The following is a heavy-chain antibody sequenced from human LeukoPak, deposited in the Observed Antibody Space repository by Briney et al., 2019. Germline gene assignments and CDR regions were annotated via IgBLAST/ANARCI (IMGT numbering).Heavy chain of an antibody. CDR3: AREISGYSDY. CDR2: IDANSGDT. J-gene: IGHJ4*02. CDR1: GYTFTGYY. D-gene: IGHD3-22*01. Sequence: ASVKVSCKASGYTFTGYYMHWVRQAPGQGLEWMGWIDANSGDTKYAQKFQGRVTMTRDTSISTAYMELSRLRSDDTAMYYCAREISGYSDYWGQGTLVTVSS. V-gene: IGHV1-2*02.